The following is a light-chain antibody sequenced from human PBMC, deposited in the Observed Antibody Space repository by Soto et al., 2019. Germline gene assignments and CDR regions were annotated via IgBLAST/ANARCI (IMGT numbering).Light chain of an antibody. CDR1: RSILHSSNNKNY. Sequence: DIVMTQSPVSLAVSLGERAITNCKSSRSILHSSNNKNYLAWYQQKPGQPPKLLIYWASTRESGVPDRFSGSGSGTDITLTISSLQAEDVAVYFCQQHHSTPPTFGQGTKLEIK. J-gene: IGKJ2*01. V-gene: IGKV4-1*01. CDR3: QQHHSTPPT. CDR2: WAS.